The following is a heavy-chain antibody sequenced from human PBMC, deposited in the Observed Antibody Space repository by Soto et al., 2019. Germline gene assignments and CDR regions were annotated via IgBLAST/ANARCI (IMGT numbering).Heavy chain of an antibody. D-gene: IGHD3-3*01. Sequence: WETLSLTCNVSGGSISDFYWSWIRQSPGKRLEWIGYLYYTGSTNYNPALKSRVTISLDTSKNQFSLKVRSVTAADTAVYYCARGGGYDFRSSQAPPIDVWGQGTTVTVSS. CDR1: GGSISDFY. V-gene: IGHV4-59*01. CDR2: LYYTGST. CDR3: ARGGGYDFRSSQAPPIDV. J-gene: IGHJ6*02.